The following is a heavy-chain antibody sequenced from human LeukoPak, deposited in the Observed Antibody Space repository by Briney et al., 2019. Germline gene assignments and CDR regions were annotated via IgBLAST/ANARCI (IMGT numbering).Heavy chain of an antibody. Sequence: PSQTLSLTCTVSGDSISSGGYYWAWIRQHPGKGLEWIGYIYYSGSTYYNPSLKSRIAISVDTSKNQFSLNLTSVTAADTAVYYRARGGYYQLVQTSSQWFDPWGQGTLVTVSS. V-gene: IGHV4-31*03. D-gene: IGHD1-26*01. CDR1: GDSISSGGYY. CDR2: IYYSGST. CDR3: ARGGYYQLVQTSSQWFDP. J-gene: IGHJ5*02.